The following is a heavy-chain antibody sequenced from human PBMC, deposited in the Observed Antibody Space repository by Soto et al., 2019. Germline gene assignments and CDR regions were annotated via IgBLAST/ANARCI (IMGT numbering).Heavy chain of an antibody. D-gene: IGHD5-12*01. CDR1: GGSISSGGYY. CDR2: IYYSGST. Sequence: SETLSLTCTVSGGSISSGGYYWSWIRQHPGKGLEWIGYIYYSGSTYYNPSLKSRVTISVDTSKNQFSLKLSSVTAADTAVYYCARDRDRDGYNHFDYWGQGTLVTVSS. V-gene: IGHV4-31*03. CDR3: ARDRDRDGYNHFDY. J-gene: IGHJ4*02.